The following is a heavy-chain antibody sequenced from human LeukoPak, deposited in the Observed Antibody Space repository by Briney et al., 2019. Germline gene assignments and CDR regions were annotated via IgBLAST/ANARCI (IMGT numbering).Heavy chain of an antibody. V-gene: IGHV3-30*04. CDR1: GFTFSSYA. D-gene: IGHD3-9*01. CDR3: ARAGYYDIWTGDYYYYYGMDV. J-gene: IGHJ6*02. Sequence: GRSLRLSCAASGFTFSSYAMHWVRQAPGKGLEWVAVISYDGSNKYYADSVKGRFTISRDNAKNSLYLQMNSLRAEDTAVYYCARAGYYDIWTGDYYYYYGMDVRGQGTTVTVSS. CDR2: ISYDGSNK.